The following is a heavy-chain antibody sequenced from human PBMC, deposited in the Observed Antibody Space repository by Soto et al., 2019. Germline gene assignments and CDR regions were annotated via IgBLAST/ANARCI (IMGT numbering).Heavy chain of an antibody. CDR1: GFTFSSYA. V-gene: IGHV3-30-3*01. D-gene: IGHD3-10*01. J-gene: IGHJ4*02. Sequence: QVQLVESGGGVVQPGRSLRLSCAASGFTFSSYAMHWVRQAPGKGLEWVAVISYDGSNKYYADSVKGRFTISRDNSKNTLYLQMNSLRAEDTAVYYCARPMVRGAHTSPFDYWGQGTLVTVSS. CDR2: ISYDGSNK. CDR3: ARPMVRGAHTSPFDY.